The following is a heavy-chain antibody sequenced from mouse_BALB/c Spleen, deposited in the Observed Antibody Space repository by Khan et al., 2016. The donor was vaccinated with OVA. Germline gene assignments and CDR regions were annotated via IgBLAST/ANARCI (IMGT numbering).Heavy chain of an antibody. D-gene: IGHD3-2*02. CDR1: GYTFTDFL. J-gene: IGHJ3*01. V-gene: IGHV1-81*01. CDR3: ARAGYGGFAF. Sequence: QVQLKESGPELVKPGASVKLSCKASGYTFTDFLISWVKQRTGQGLEWIGEIYPGSGYTYYNEKFKGKATLTSDKSSNTAFMQLSSQTSEDSAVYFCARAGYGGFAFWGQGTLVTVSA. CDR2: IYPGSGYT.